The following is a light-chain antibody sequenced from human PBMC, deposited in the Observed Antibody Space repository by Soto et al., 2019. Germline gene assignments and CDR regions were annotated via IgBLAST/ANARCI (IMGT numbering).Light chain of an antibody. Sequence: QSALTQPPSVSGSPGQSVTISCTGTSSDVGNYNRVSWYQQPPGTAPKLIIYEVSNRPSGIPDRFSGSKSGNTASLTISGLQAEDEADYYCSSYTSGSTLYVFGTGTKVTVL. CDR1: SSDVGNYNR. V-gene: IGLV2-18*02. CDR3: SSYTSGSTLYV. CDR2: EVS. J-gene: IGLJ1*01.